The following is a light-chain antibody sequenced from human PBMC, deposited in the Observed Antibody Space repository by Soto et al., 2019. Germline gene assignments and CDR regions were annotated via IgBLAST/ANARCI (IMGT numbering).Light chain of an antibody. CDR2: DTS. Sequence: VSTRSLAFLPLSAGQRSSLSCTAQQSVSNNLAWYQQKPGQAPRFLMYDTSSRATGIPDRFSGSGSGTDFTLTISRLEPEDFAVYYCQQCGTCLSTFGQGTKVDIK. CDR3: QQCGTCLST. V-gene: IGKV3-20*01. J-gene: IGKJ1*01. CDR1: QSVSNN.